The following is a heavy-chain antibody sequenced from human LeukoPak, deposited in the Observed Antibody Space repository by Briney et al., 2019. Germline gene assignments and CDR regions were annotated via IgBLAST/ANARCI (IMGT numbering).Heavy chain of an antibody. CDR3: ARFGHPVKSWFVAGTDDY. CDR1: GYTFTSYY. Sequence: ASVKVSCKASGYTFTSYYMHWVRQAPGQGLEWMGMINPSGGSTSYAQKFQGRVTMTRDTSTSTVYMELSSLRSEDTAVYYCARFGHPVKSWFVAGTDDYWGQGTLVTVSS. D-gene: IGHD6-19*01. V-gene: IGHV1-46*01. CDR2: INPSGGST. J-gene: IGHJ4*02.